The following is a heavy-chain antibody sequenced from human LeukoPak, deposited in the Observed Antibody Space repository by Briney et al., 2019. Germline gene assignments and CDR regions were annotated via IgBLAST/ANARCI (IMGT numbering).Heavy chain of an antibody. Sequence: GESLKISCKGPGYSFTSYWIGWVRQMPGKGLEWMGIIYPDDSDSGYSPSFQGQVTISADKSISTAYLQWSSLKASDTAMYYCARLHYGSGSYFDYWGQGTLVTVSS. D-gene: IGHD3-10*01. CDR2: IYPDDSDS. V-gene: IGHV5-51*01. CDR3: ARLHYGSGSYFDY. CDR1: GYSFTSYW. J-gene: IGHJ4*02.